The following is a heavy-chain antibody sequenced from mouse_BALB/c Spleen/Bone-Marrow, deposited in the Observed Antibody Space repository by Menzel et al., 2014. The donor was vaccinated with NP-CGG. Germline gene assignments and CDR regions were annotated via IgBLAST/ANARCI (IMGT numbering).Heavy chain of an antibody. Sequence: VKLQESGAELVRPGASVKLSCKASGYTFTSYWINWVKQRPGQGLEWIGNIYPSDSYTNYNQKFKDKATLTVDKSSSTAYMQLSSPTSEDSAVYYRTRREGNYAFAYWGQGTLVTVSA. D-gene: IGHD2-1*01. CDR1: GYTFTSYW. V-gene: IGHV1-69*02. CDR3: TRREGNYAFAY. J-gene: IGHJ3*01. CDR2: IYPSDSYT.